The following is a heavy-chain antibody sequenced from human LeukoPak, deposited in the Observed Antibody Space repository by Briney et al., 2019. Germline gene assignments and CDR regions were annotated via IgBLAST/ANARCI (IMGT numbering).Heavy chain of an antibody. V-gene: IGHV4-34*01. J-gene: IGHJ5*02. CDR2: INHSGST. Sequence: SETLSLTCAVYGGSFSGYYWSWIRQPPGKGLEWIGEINHSGSTNCNPSLKSRVTISVDTSKNQFSLKLSSVTAADTAVYYCATLEPLYCSGGSCFYGIPWGQGTLVTVSS. D-gene: IGHD2-15*01. CDR1: GGSFSGYY. CDR3: ATLEPLYCSGGSCFYGIP.